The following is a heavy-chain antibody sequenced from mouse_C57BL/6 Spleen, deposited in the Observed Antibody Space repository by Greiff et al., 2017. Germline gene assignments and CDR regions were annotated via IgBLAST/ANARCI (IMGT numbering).Heavy chain of an antibody. Sequence: QVQLQQSGAELVKPGASVKISCKASGYAFSSYWMNWVKQRPGKGLEWIGQIYPGDGDTNYNGKLKGKATLTADKSSSTAYIQRSSLTAEDAAVFYCARGGGNYYFDYWGHGTTLTVSS. CDR3: ARGGGNYYFDY. D-gene: IGHD2-1*01. J-gene: IGHJ2*01. CDR1: GYAFSSYW. CDR2: IYPGDGDT. V-gene: IGHV1-80*01.